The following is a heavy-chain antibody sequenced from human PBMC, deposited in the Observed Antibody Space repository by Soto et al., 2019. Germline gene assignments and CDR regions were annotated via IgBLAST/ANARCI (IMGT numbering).Heavy chain of an antibody. Sequence: QVQLVESGGGVVQPGRSLRLSCAASGFTFSSYGMHWVRQAPGKGLEWVAVISYDGSNKYYADSVKGRFTISRDNSKNALYLQMNSLRAEDTAVYYCAKGECSGGSCYFDYWGQGTLVTVSS. CDR2: ISYDGSNK. D-gene: IGHD2-15*01. CDR3: AKGECSGGSCYFDY. J-gene: IGHJ4*02. V-gene: IGHV3-30*18. CDR1: GFTFSSYG.